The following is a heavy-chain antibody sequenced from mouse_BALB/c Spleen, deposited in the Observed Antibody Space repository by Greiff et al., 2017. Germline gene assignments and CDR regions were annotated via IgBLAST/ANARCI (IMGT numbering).Heavy chain of an antibody. Sequence: EVQLQQSGAELVKPGASVKLSCTASGFNIKDTYMHWVKQRPEQGLEWIGRIDPANGNTKYDPKFQGKATITADTSSNTAYLQLSSLTSEDTAVYYCASTMITTGGYWGQGTSVTVSS. V-gene: IGHV14-3*02. J-gene: IGHJ4*01. CDR2: IDPANGNT. CDR3: ASTMITTGGY. D-gene: IGHD2-4*01. CDR1: GFNIKDTY.